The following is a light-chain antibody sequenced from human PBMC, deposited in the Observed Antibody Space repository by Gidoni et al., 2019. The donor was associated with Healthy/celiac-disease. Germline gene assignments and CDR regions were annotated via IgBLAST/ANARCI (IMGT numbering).Light chain of an antibody. J-gene: IGLJ1*01. CDR1: SSHFGSQY. CDR2: RNN. Sequence: QSLLTQPPSASGTPGQRGTISCSGSSSHFGSQYVYWYQQLPGTAPKLLLYRNNQRPSGVRGRLSGSKSGTSASLAMSGLRFEDEADYYCAAWDDSLSGFYVCGTGTKVTVL. V-gene: IGLV1-47*01. CDR3: AAWDDSLSGFYV.